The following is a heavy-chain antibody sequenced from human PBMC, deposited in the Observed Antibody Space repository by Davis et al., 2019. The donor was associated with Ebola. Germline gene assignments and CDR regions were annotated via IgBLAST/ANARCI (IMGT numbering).Heavy chain of an antibody. CDR1: GFTFSSYS. CDR3: ARAGNGIVVVTWVFDY. D-gene: IGHD3-22*01. J-gene: IGHJ4*02. Sequence: GESLKISCAASGFTFSSYSMNWVRQAPGKGLEWVSSISSSSSYIYYADSVKGRFTISRDNAKNSLYLQMNSLRAEDTAVYYCARAGNGIVVVTWVFDYWGQGTLVTVSS. V-gene: IGHV3-21*01. CDR2: ISSSSSYI.